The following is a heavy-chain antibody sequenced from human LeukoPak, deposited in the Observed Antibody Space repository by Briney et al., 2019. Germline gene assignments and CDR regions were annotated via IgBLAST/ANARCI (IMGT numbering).Heavy chain of an antibody. Sequence: GGSLRLSCTASGFTFSSYAMTWVRQAPGKGLEWVSAISDRGDKTHYADSVKGRLTISRDNSKNTLYLHMISLRAEDTAIYYCAKDWSCDYWGQGTLVTVSS. V-gene: IGHV3-23*01. CDR2: ISDRGDKT. D-gene: IGHD1-26*01. CDR1: GFTFSSYA. CDR3: AKDWSCDY. J-gene: IGHJ4*02.